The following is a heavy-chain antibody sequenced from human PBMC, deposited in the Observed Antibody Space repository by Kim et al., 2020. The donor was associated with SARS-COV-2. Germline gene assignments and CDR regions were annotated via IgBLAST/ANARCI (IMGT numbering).Heavy chain of an antibody. J-gene: IGHJ2*01. V-gene: IGHV4-34*01. D-gene: IGHD3-9*01. CDR2: INHSGCT. Sequence: SETLSLTCAVYGGSFSGYYWSWIRQPPGKGLEWIGEINHSGCTNYNPSLKSRVTISVDTSKNQFSLKLSSVTAADTAVYYCARVRPLTSWYFDLWGRGTLVTVSS. CDR3: ARVRPLTSWYFDL. CDR1: GGSFSGYY.